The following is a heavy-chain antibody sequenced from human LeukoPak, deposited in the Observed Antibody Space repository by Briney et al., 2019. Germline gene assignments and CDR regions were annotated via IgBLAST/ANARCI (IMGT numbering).Heavy chain of an antibody. J-gene: IGHJ4*02. CDR2: INGDGSST. CDR1: GFTFSSYW. V-gene: IGHV3-74*01. D-gene: IGHD3-10*01. CDR3: ARGVRGVIDY. Sequence: GGSLRLSCAASGFTFSSYWMHWVRQAPGKGLVWVSRINGDGSSTAYADSVKGRFTISRDNSKNTLYLQMNSLRAEDTAVYYCARGVRGVIDYWGQGTLVTVSS.